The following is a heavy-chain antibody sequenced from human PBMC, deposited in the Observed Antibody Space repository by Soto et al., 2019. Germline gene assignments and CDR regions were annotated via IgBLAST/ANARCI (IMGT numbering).Heavy chain of an antibody. J-gene: IGHJ3*02. Sequence: GGSLRLSCAASGFTFSSYGMHWVRQAPGKGLEWVAVISYDGSNKYYADSVKGRFTISRDNSKNTLYLQMNSLRAEDTAVYYCANAESEVPGRLLDIVLVPADTQAFDIWGQRTMVTVAS. CDR2: ISYDGSNK. CDR3: ANAESEVPGRLLDIVLVPADTQAFDI. CDR1: GFTFSSYG. V-gene: IGHV3-30*18. D-gene: IGHD2-2*03.